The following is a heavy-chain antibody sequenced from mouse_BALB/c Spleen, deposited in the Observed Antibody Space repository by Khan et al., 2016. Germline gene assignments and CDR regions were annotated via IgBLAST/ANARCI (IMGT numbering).Heavy chain of an antibody. CDR1: GFDFSRYW. D-gene: IGHD2-3*01. J-gene: IGHJ4*01. CDR3: ARNGYYFMDY. V-gene: IGHV4-1*02. Sequence: EVQLVESGGGLVQPGGSLKLSCAASGFDFSRYWMSWVRQAPGKGLEWIGEINPDSSTINYTPSLKDKFIISRDNAKNTLYLQMSKVRSEDTALYYCARNGYYFMDYWGQGTSVTVSS. CDR2: INPDSSTI.